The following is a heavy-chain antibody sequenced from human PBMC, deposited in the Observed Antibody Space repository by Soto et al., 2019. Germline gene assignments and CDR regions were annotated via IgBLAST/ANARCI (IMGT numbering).Heavy chain of an antibody. J-gene: IGHJ4*02. Sequence: PSETLSLTCAVFGVSISSYFWGCIRQGPGKGLDCIGYTYYTAYTKYSPSLESRATISVDPSKKQFSLSLSPVSAADTALYFFAGTKIRGESVDYWAEGALVTFSS. CDR1: GVSISSYF. V-gene: IGHV4-59*01. D-gene: IGHD3-10*01. CDR3: AGTKIRGESVDY. CDR2: TYYTAYT.